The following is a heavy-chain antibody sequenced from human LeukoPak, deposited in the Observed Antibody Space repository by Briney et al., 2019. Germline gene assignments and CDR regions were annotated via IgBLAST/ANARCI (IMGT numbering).Heavy chain of an antibody. CDR3: ARDPRWLTPDCTSISCYENYFDP. V-gene: IGHV4-38-2*02. J-gene: IGHJ5*02. Sequence: SETLSLTCAVSGYSISSGYLWAWIRQPPGKTLEWIGSIFHTGSAHYNPSLKSRVTISVGTYTNHFSLRLTSVTAADTAVYYCARDPRWLTPDCTSISCYENYFDPWGQGILVTVSS. CDR2: IFHTGSA. CDR1: GYSISSGYL. D-gene: IGHD2-2*01.